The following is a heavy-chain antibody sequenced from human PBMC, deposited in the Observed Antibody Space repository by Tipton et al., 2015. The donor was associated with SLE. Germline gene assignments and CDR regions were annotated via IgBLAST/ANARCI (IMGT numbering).Heavy chain of an antibody. Sequence: SLRLSCTASGFTVSSNYMSWVRQAPGKGLEWISVIYNSGSTSYPDSVKGRFTISRDDSKNTLYLQMNSLRAEDTAVYYCARDSLTGVVPSFDYWGQGTLVTVSS. CDR3: ARDSLTGVVPSFDY. D-gene: IGHD3-3*01. CDR2: IYNSGST. J-gene: IGHJ4*02. CDR1: GFTVSSNY. V-gene: IGHV3-66*01.